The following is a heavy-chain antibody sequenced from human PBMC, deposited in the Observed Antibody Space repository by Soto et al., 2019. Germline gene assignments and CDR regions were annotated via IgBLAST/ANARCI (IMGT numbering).Heavy chain of an antibody. CDR3: ATTLDYSNQYYSYYGMDV. CDR1: GYSFTSYW. CDR2: IYPGDSDT. Sequence: GESLHISCKGSGYSFTSYWIGWVRQMPGKGLEWMGIIYPGDSDTRYSPSFQGQVTISADKSISTAYLQWSSLKASDTAMYYCATTLDYSNQYYSYYGMDVRGQETTV. D-gene: IGHD4-4*01. V-gene: IGHV5-51*01. J-gene: IGHJ6*02.